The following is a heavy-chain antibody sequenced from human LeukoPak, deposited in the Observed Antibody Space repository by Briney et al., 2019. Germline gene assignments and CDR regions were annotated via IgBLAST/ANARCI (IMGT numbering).Heavy chain of an antibody. CDR1: GGSISTNSYY. CDR3: ARQPVTYDYVWGTYRYHPFDY. Sequence: SETLSLTCTVSGGSISTNSYYWGWIRQPPGKGLEWIGSIYHGGSTYYNPSLKSRVTISVDTSKNQFSLKLSSGTAADTAVYYCARQPVTYDYVWGTYRYHPFDYWGQGTLVTVSS. D-gene: IGHD3-16*02. J-gene: IGHJ4*02. V-gene: IGHV4-39*01. CDR2: IYHGGST.